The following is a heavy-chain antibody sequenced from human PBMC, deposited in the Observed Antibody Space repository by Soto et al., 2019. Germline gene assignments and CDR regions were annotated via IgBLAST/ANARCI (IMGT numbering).Heavy chain of an antibody. J-gene: IGHJ4*02. D-gene: IGHD3-22*01. CDR1: GGSISSYY. CDR2: IYYSGST. V-gene: IGHV4-59*01. Sequence: QVQLQESGPGLVKPSETLSLTCTVSGGSISSYYWRWIRQPPGKGLEWIGCIYYSGSTNYNPSLKSRVTTSVDTSKHQFDLKLSSVTAPDTAVNYCARAPQRRYYDSSGYYPTALDYWGQGTLVTVSS. CDR3: ARAPQRRYYDSSGYYPTALDY.